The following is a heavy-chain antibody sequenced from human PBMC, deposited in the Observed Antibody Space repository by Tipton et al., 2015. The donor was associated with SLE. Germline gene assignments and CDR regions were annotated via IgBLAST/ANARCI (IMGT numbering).Heavy chain of an antibody. Sequence: QSGAEVKKPGASVKVSCKASGYTFTSYGISWVRQAPGQGLEWMGIINPSGGSTSYAQKFQGRVTMTRDTSTSTVYMELSSLRSEDTAVYYCARIEVPDGDFNYGMDVWGQGTTVTVSS. CDR2: INPSGGST. V-gene: IGHV1-46*01. CDR1: GYTFTSYG. J-gene: IGHJ6*02. CDR3: ARIEVPDGDFNYGMDV. D-gene: IGHD4-17*01.